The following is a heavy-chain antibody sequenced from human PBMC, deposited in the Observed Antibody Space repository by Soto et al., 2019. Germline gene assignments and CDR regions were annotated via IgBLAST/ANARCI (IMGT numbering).Heavy chain of an antibody. V-gene: IGHV1-8*01. CDR3: VRLPLSNYYYYGMDV. Sequence: QVQLVQSGAEVKKPGASVKVSCKASGYTFTSYDINWVRQATGQGLEWMGWMNPNSGNTGYAQKFQGRVTMSRNSTICTAYMELSSLRFEETAVYYCVRLPLSNYYYYGMDVWGQGTTVTVYS. CDR1: GYTFTSYD. J-gene: IGHJ6*02. CDR2: MNPNSGNT.